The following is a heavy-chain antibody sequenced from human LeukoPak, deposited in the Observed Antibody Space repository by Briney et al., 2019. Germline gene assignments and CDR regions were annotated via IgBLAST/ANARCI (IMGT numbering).Heavy chain of an antibody. V-gene: IGHV4-38-2*01. D-gene: IGHD3-22*01. CDR2: VYHSGST. J-gene: IGHJ5*02. CDR1: GYSISSGYY. Sequence: PSETLSLTCAVSGYSISSGYYWGWIRPPPGKGLEWIGRVYHSGSTYYNPSLKSRVTISVDTSKNQFSLKLSSVTAADTAVYYCARHGNYYDTSQSDPWGQGTLVTVSS. CDR3: ARHGNYYDTSQSDP.